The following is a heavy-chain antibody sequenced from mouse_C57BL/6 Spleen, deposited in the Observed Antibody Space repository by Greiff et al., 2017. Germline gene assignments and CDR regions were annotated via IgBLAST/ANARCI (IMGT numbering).Heavy chain of an antibody. CDR2: IHPNSGST. J-gene: IGHJ1*03. V-gene: IGHV1-64*01. CDR1: GYTFTSYW. D-gene: IGHD1-1*01. Sequence: VQLQQPGAELVKPGASVKLSCKASGYTFTSYWMHWVKQRPGQGLEWIGMIHPNSGSTNYNEKFKSKATLTVDKSSSTAYMQLSSLTSEDSAVYYCARGYYGSSYWYFDVWGKGTTVTVSS. CDR3: ARGYYGSSYWYFDV.